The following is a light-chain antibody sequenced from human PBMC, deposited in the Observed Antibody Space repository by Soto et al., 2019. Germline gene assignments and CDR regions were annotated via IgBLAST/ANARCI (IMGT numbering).Light chain of an antibody. CDR3: QERNRWPRGT. CDR1: QSVSSN. V-gene: IGKV3-11*01. J-gene: IGKJ4*01. Sequence: EIVLTQSPGTLSLSPGERATLSCRASQSVSSNSLAWYLQKPGQAPRPLIYTASDRAPGIPARFSASGSGTDFTLTISSLEPEDFAVYFCQERNRWPRGTFGAGTKVEIK. CDR2: TAS.